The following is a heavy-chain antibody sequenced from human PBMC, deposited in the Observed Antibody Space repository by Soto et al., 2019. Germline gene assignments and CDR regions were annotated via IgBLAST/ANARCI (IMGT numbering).Heavy chain of an antibody. CDR1: GFTFSSYA. CDR3: AKANYDSSGYNVPFDY. D-gene: IGHD3-22*01. Sequence: PGGSLRLSCAASGFTFSSYAMSWVRQAPGKGLEWVSAISGSGGSTYYADSVKGRFTISRDNSKNTLYLQMNSLRAEDTAVYYCAKANYDSSGYNVPFDYWGQGTLVTVSS. J-gene: IGHJ4*02. CDR2: ISGSGGST. V-gene: IGHV3-23*01.